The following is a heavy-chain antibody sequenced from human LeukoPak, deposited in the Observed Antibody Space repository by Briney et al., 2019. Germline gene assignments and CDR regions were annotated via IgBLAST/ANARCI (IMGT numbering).Heavy chain of an antibody. CDR2: IYYSGST. V-gene: IGHV4-59*01. CDR3: ARSPYYYDSSGDYYYYYMDV. CDR1: GGSISSYY. J-gene: IGHJ6*03. D-gene: IGHD3-22*01. Sequence: TPSETLSLTCTVSGGSISSYYWSWIRQPPGKGLEWLGYIYYSGSTNYNPSLKSRVTISVDTSKNQFSLKLSSVTAADTAVYYCARSPYYYDSSGDYYYYYMDVWGKGTTVTVSS.